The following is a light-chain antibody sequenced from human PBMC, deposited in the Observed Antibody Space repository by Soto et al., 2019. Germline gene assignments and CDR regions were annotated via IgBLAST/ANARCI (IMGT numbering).Light chain of an antibody. CDR2: GAS. J-gene: IGKJ5*01. V-gene: IGKV3D-20*02. Sequence: EILLTQSPGTLSLSPGERATLSCRASQSVSSEYLAWYQQRPDQAPRLLFYGASSRATGIPDRFSGSGSGTDFTLTISSLEPEDFAVYYCQQRSNWPPITFGQGTRLE. CDR3: QQRSNWPPIT. CDR1: QSVSSEY.